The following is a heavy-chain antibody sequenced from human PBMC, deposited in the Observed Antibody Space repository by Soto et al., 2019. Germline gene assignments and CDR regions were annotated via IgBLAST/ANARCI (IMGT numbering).Heavy chain of an antibody. J-gene: IGHJ4*02. CDR2: ISYDGSNK. D-gene: IGHD3-10*01. V-gene: IGHV3-30-3*01. CDR1: GFTFSSYA. Sequence: PGGSLRLYCAASGFTFSSYAMHWVRQAPGKGLEWVAVISYDGSNKYYADSVKGRFTISRDNSKNTLYLQMNSLRAEDTAVYYCARDGITMVRGVYGSFDYWGQGTLVTVSS. CDR3: ARDGITMVRGVYGSFDY.